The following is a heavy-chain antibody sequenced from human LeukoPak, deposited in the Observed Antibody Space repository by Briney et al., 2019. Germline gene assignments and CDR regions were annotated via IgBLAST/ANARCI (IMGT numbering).Heavy chain of an antibody. CDR2: INPSGGST. CDR1: GYTFTSYG. V-gene: IGHV1-46*01. Sequence: GASVKVSCKASGYTFTSYGISWVRQAPGQGLEWMGIINPSGGSTSYAQKFQGRVTMTRDTSTSTVYMELSSLRSEDTAVYYCARDSYYYDSSGYNVGLYYFDYWGQGTLVTVSS. CDR3: ARDSYYYDSSGYNVGLYYFDY. D-gene: IGHD3-22*01. J-gene: IGHJ4*02.